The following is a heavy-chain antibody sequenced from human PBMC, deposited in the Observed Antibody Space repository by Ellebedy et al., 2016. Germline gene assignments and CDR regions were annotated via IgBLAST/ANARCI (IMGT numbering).Heavy chain of an antibody. V-gene: IGHV3-33*06. CDR1: GFTFSSYG. D-gene: IGHD3-10*01. Sequence: GGSLRLXCAASGFTFSSYGMHWVRQAPGKGLEWVAVIWYDGSNKYYADSVKGRFTISRDNSKNTLYLQMNSLRAEDTAVYYCAKDLTYGSGSSYYGMDVWGQGTTVTVSS. CDR2: IWYDGSNK. J-gene: IGHJ6*02. CDR3: AKDLTYGSGSSYYGMDV.